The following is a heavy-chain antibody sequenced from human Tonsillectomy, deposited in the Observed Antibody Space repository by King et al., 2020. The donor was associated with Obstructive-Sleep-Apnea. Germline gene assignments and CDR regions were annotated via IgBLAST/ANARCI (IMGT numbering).Heavy chain of an antibody. V-gene: IGHV4-59*01. CDR3: ARAYYDSSGYYYPFDY. CDR1: GGSISSYY. Sequence: QLQESGPGLVKPSETLSLTCTVSGGSISSYYWSWIRPPPGKGLEWIGYIYYSGSTNYNPSLKSRVTISVDTSKNQFSLKLSSVTAADTAVYYCARAYYDSSGYYYPFDYWGQGTLVTVSS. CDR2: IYYSGST. D-gene: IGHD3-22*01. J-gene: IGHJ4*02.